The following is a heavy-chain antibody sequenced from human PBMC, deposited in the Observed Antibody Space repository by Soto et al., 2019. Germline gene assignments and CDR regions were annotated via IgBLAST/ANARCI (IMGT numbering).Heavy chain of an antibody. D-gene: IGHD2-8*01. CDR3: ARHSRYCINDFCYTASYYYGMDV. CDR2: ISNSGST. V-gene: IGHV4-31*03. J-gene: IGHJ6*02. CDR1: GASISSGSYY. Sequence: SETLSLTCTVSGASISSGSYYWGWIRHLPGKGLEWIGYISNSGSTYYNPSLKSRVTISVDTSKNQFSLRVSSVTAADTAVYYCARHSRYCINDFCYTASYYYGMDVWGQATTVTVSS.